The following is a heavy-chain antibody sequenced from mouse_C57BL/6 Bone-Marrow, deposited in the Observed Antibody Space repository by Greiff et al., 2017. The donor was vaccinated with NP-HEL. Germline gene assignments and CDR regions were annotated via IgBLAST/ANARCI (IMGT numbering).Heavy chain of an antibody. D-gene: IGHD5-1*01. V-gene: IGHV5-15*01. CDR1: GFTFSDSG. CDR3: ARPEYGDAMDY. Sequence: DVKLVESGGGLVQPGGSLKLSCAASGFTFSDSGMAWVRQAPRKGPEWVAFISNLAYSVYSADTVTGRFTISRENAKNTLYLEMSSLRSEDTAMYYCARPEYGDAMDYWGQGTSVTVSS. CDR2: ISNLAYSV. J-gene: IGHJ4*01.